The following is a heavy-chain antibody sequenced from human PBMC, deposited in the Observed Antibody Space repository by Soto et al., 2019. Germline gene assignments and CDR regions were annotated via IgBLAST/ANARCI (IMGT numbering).Heavy chain of an antibody. Sequence: GGSLRLSCAASGFPFSNSEMFWVRQAPGKGLEWVSSISSASGTIYYADSVKGRFTISRDNAKNSLYLQMNSLRAGDTAVYSCAREMNYYDSRCATEVFEIWRQGTMVTV. CDR3: AREMNYYDSRCATEVFEI. CDR2: ISSASGTI. V-gene: IGHV3-48*03. D-gene: IGHD3-16*01. CDR1: GFPFSNSE. J-gene: IGHJ3*02.